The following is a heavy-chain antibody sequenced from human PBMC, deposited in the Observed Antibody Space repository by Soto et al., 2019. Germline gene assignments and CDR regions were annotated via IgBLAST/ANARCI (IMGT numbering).Heavy chain of an antibody. CDR1: GFTSDDYA. Sequence: GGSLRLSCTFSGFTSDDYALTWVRQAPGKELEWVAFATSQAFDGTTDYAASVKGRFTISRDDSTTVAYLQMNSLQTEDTAIYYCTRDGDFYGMDVWGQGTKVNVSS. J-gene: IGHJ6*02. V-gene: IGHV3-49*04. D-gene: IGHD3-3*01. CDR3: TRDGDFYGMDV. CDR2: ATSQAFDGTT.